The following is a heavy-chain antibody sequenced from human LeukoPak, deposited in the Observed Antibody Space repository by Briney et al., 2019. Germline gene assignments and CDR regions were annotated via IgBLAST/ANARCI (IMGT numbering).Heavy chain of an antibody. CDR2: IKSKSDGVTT. V-gene: IGHV3-15*01. D-gene: IGHD2-15*01. CDR1: GFTFNDAW. Sequence: PGGSLRLSCAASGFTFNDAWMSWVRQAPGKGLEWVGRIKSKSDGVTTDYAAPVKGRFTISRDDSKNTLYLQMNSLKTEDTAVYYCTTVASVVVVADTSLPFDYWGQGTLVTVSS. J-gene: IGHJ4*02. CDR3: TTVASVVVVADTSLPFDY.